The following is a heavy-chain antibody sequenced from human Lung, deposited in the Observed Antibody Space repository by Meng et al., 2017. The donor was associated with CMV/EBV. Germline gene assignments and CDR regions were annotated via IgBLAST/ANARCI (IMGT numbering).Heavy chain of an antibody. J-gene: IGHJ4*02. CDR3: ARADKVRFDY. CDR1: GGSMSSTNW. V-gene: IGHV4-4*02. Sequence: VQLQEAGPRLVMPSGTRSLTFAVSGGSMSSTNWWSWVRQPPGKGLEWIGEIYHSGSTNYNPSLKSRVSISVDKSKNQFSLKLSSVTAADTAVYYCARADKVRFDYWGQGTLVTVSS. CDR2: IYHSGST.